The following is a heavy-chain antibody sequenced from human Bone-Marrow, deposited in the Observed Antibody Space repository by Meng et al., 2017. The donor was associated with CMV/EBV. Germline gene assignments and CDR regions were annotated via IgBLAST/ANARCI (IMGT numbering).Heavy chain of an antibody. V-gene: IGHV6-1*01. CDR3: AREGADGGNYFLGGEGYYYYYGMDV. CDR2: TYYRSKWYN. D-gene: IGHD4-23*01. J-gene: IGHJ6*02. Sequence: WIRQSPSRGLEWLGRTYYRSKWYNDYAVSVKSRITINPDTSKNQFSLQLNSVTPEDTAVYYCAREGADGGNYFLGGEGYYYYYGMDVWGQGTTVTVSS.